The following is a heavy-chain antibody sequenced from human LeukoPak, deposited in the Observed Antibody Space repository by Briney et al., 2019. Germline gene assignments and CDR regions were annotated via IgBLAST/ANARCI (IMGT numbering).Heavy chain of an antibody. J-gene: IGHJ4*02. D-gene: IGHD3-10*01. V-gene: IGHV1-2*02. CDR2: INPNSGGT. CDR3: ARGAWIGSGSPYYFDY. CDR1: GYTFTGYY. Sequence: ASVTVSCKASGYTFTGYYMHWVRQAPGQGLEWMGWINPNSGGTNHAQKFQGRVTMTGDTSISTAYVELTRLRSDDTAVYYCARGAWIGSGSPYYFDYWGQGTLVTVSS.